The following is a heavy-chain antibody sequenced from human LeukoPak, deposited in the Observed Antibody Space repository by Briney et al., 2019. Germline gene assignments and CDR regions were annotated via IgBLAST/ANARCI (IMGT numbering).Heavy chain of an antibody. CDR1: GFTFSNYA. Sequence: GGSLRLSCAASGFTFSNYAMNWVRLAPGKGLEWVAFIRYDVSEKNYADSVRGRFIVSRDNSKNTLYLQMNSLRAEDTAVYYCAKSHYYDSSGYYYGDEYYFDYWGQGTLVTVSS. J-gene: IGHJ4*02. D-gene: IGHD3-22*01. CDR3: AKSHYYDSSGYYYGDEYYFDY. CDR2: IRYDVSEK. V-gene: IGHV3-30*02.